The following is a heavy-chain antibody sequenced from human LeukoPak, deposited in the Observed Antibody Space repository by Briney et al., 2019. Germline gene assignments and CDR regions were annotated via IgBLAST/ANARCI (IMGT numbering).Heavy chain of an antibody. Sequence: PGGPLRLSCAASGFTFSGYWMSWVRQAPGKGLEWVANIEQDGSEKYYVDSVKGRFTISRDNAKNSLYLQMNSLRAEDTAVYYCARDEDYYGSGSYPDYWGQGTLVTVSS. D-gene: IGHD3-10*01. J-gene: IGHJ4*02. V-gene: IGHV3-7*01. CDR3: ARDEDYYGSGSYPDY. CDR2: IEQDGSEK. CDR1: GFTFSGYW.